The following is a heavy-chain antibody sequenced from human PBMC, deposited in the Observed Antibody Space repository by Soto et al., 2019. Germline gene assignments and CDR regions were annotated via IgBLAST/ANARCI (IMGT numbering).Heavy chain of an antibody. Sequence: PGGSLRLSCAASGFTFSSYAMSWVRQAPGKGLEWVSAISGSGGSTYYADSVKGRFTISRDNSKNTLYLQMNSLRAEDTAVYYCAKDYNWTTQGPDDAFDIWGQGTMVNVSS. J-gene: IGHJ3*02. D-gene: IGHD1-20*01. CDR1: GFTFSSYA. CDR3: AKDYNWTTQGPDDAFDI. CDR2: ISGSGGST. V-gene: IGHV3-23*01.